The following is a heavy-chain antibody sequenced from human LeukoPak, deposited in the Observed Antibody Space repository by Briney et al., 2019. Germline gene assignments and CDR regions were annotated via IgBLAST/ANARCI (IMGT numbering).Heavy chain of an antibody. CDR1: GFTLDDYA. Sequence: PGGSLRLSCAASGFTLDDYAMHWVRQAPGKGLEWVSGISWNSGSIAYAASVKGRFTISRDNAKNSLYLQMNSLTAEDTALYYCAKGRGSSGWYLLDYWGQGTLVTVSS. J-gene: IGHJ4*02. V-gene: IGHV3-9*01. CDR2: ISWNSGSI. D-gene: IGHD6-19*01. CDR3: AKGRGSSGWYLLDY.